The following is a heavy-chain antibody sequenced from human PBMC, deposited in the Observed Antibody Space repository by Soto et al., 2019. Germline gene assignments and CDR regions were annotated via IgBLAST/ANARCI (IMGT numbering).Heavy chain of an antibody. V-gene: IGHV5-51*01. CDR1: VSSCPTVW. J-gene: IGHJ4*02. Sequence: RGESLKIPCEASVSSCPTVWIGWVRQMPGKGLEWMGITWPAESDTRYSPTFQGQVTIAADKSISAAYLQGSSLKASDTPIYYCVTHTNGHNPLDHWGQGTMVTVPS. CDR3: VTHTNGHNPLDH. CDR2: TWPAESDT. D-gene: IGHD1-1*01.